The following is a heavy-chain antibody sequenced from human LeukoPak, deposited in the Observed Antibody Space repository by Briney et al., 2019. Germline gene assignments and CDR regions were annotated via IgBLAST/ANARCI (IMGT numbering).Heavy chain of an antibody. CDR2: INPSGGST. J-gene: IGHJ4*02. D-gene: IGHD3-16*01. CDR3: ARGLEGSSYTSCFDY. CDR1: GYTFNSYY. Sequence: ASVKVSCKASGYTFNSYYMHWVRQAPGQGLEWMGIINPSGGSTRYAQEFQGRVTMTRDTPTSTVYMELSSLRSEDTAVYYCARGLEGSSYTSCFDYWGQGTLVTVAS. V-gene: IGHV1-46*02.